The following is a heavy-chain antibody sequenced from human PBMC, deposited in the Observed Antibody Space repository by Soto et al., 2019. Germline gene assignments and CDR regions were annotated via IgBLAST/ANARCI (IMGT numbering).Heavy chain of an antibody. Sequence: GAPVKVSCKASGYTFTSYGISWVRQAPGQGLEWMGWISAYNGNTNYAQKLQGRVTMTTDTSTSTAYMELRSLRSDDTAVYYCARVITMIVVVSNWFDPWGQGTLVTVSS. D-gene: IGHD3-22*01. J-gene: IGHJ5*02. CDR3: ARVITMIVVVSNWFDP. CDR1: GYTFTSYG. CDR2: ISAYNGNT. V-gene: IGHV1-18*01.